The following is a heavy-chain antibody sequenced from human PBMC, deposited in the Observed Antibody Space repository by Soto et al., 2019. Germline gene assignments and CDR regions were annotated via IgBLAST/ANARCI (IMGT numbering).Heavy chain of an antibody. Sequence: QVQMEQSGAEVKKPGASVKVSCKASGYTFTSYSRHWVRQAPGQGLEWMGAIDPSDARTSYARRFQGRVTMTRDTSTSTVYMDLSSLRSQDTAGYYCARVRYGGDSVYRQHWGQGTLVTVSS. D-gene: IGHD2-21*02. V-gene: IGHV1-46*01. CDR1: GYTFTSYS. CDR2: IDPSDART. CDR3: ARVRYGGDSVYRQH. J-gene: IGHJ1*01.